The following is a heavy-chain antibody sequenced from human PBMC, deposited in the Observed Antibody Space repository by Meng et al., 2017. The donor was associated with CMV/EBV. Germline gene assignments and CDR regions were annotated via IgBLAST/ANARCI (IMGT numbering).Heavy chain of an antibody. Sequence: ASVMVSCNASGYTFTSYDINWVLQATGQGLEWMGWMNPNSGNTGYAQKFQGRVNMTRNNSISTSYMELSSLRSEDKAVYYCARGGGNTWGQGTMVTVSS. CDR1: GYTFTSYD. CDR3: ARGGGNT. V-gene: IGHV1-8*01. CDR2: MNPNSGNT. D-gene: IGHD1-26*01. J-gene: IGHJ3*02.